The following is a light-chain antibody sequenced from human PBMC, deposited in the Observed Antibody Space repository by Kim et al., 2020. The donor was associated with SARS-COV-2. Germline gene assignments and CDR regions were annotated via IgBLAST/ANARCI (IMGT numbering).Light chain of an antibody. CDR3: QAWDSSTGV. CDR1: KLGDKY. V-gene: IGLV3-1*01. Sequence: SYELTQPPSVSVSPGQTASITCSGDKLGDKYACWYQQKPGQYPVLVIYQDSKRPSGIPERFSGSNSGNTATLTISGTQAMDEDDYYCQAWDSSTGVFGGG. CDR2: QDS. J-gene: IGLJ3*02.